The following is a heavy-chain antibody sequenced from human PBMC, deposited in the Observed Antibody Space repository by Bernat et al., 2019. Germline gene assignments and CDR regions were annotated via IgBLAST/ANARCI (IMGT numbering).Heavy chain of an antibody. CDR1: GGSITSSSYY. CDR2: IYYSGST. Sequence: QLQLQESGPGLVKPSETLSLTCTVSGGSITSSSYYWGWIRQPPGNGLAWIGSIYYSGSTYYNPSLKSPVTISVDTSKNQFSLKLSSVTAADTAVYYCARPTIYDSSGYYFDYWGQGTLVTVSS. D-gene: IGHD3-22*01. J-gene: IGHJ4*02. CDR3: ARPTIYDSSGYYFDY. V-gene: IGHV4-39*01.